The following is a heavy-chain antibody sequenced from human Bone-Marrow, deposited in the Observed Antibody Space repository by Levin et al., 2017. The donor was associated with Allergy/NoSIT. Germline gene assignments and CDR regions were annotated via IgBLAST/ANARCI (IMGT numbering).Heavy chain of an antibody. Sequence: GESLKISCKASGYIFRNYGISWVRQAPGQGLEWVGWISPYNGKTTHAQKFQGRVTLTTDTPTSTVYMDLGSLRSDDTAVYYCARGHGYSGYLLDWGQGTQVTVSS. CDR1: GYIFRNYG. CDR3: ARGHGYSGYLLD. D-gene: IGHD5-12*01. J-gene: IGHJ4*02. CDR2: ISPYNGKT. V-gene: IGHV1-18*01.